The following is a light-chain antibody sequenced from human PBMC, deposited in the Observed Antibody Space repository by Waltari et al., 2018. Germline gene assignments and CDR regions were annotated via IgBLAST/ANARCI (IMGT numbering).Light chain of an antibody. J-gene: IGLJ2*01. CDR1: SSDVGGYNY. CDR3: SSYTSSNTVV. Sequence: QSALTQPASVSGSPGQSITISCTGTSSDVGGYNYVSWYHQHPGKGPRLIIYGVGIRPSGVSNRFSGSKSGNTASLTISGLQDEEEADYHCSSYTSSNTVVFGGGTKLTVL. CDR2: GVG. V-gene: IGLV2-14*03.